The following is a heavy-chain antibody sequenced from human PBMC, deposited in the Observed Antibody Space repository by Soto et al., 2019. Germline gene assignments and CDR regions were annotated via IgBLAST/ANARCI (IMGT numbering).Heavy chain of an antibody. CDR3: ARDRVVPAAGIAAAGAFDI. CDR1: GDSVSSNSAA. V-gene: IGHV6-1*01. Sequence: SQTLSLTCAISGDSVSSNSAAWNWIRQSPSRGLEWLGRTYYRSKWYNDYAVSVKSRITINPDTSKNQFSLQLNSVTPEDTAVYYCARDRVVPAAGIAAAGAFDIWGQGTMVTVSS. J-gene: IGHJ3*02. D-gene: IGHD6-13*01. CDR2: TYYRSKWYN.